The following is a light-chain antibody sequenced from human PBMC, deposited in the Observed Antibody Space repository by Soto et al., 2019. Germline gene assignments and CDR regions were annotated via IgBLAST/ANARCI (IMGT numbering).Light chain of an antibody. Sequence: EIALTQYTGTLYLSQGAGSTLSCWASQTVSSNYLAWYQKKPGQAPRLLIYGASSRATGIPDRFSGSGSWTDCTRTISRLEPEDVAVYDCQQYGSSPWPFGQGTKV. CDR2: GAS. CDR3: QQYGSSPWP. V-gene: IGKV3-20*01. J-gene: IGKJ1*01. CDR1: QTVSSNY.